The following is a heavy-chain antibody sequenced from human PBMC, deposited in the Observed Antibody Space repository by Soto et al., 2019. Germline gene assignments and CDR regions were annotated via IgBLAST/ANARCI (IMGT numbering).Heavy chain of an antibody. V-gene: IGHV1-2*04. CDR1: GYTFTGYY. CDR3: ARGVAAAGDYYGMDV. Sequence: ASVKVSCKASGYTFTGYYMHWVRQAPGQGLEWMGWINPNSGGTNYAQKFQGWVTMTRDTSISTAYMELSSLRSEDTAVYYCARGVAAAGDYYGMDVWGQGTTVTVSS. J-gene: IGHJ6*02. D-gene: IGHD6-13*01. CDR2: INPNSGGT.